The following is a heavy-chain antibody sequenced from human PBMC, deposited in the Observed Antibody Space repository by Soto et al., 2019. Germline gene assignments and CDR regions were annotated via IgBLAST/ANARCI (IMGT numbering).Heavy chain of an antibody. CDR2: ISCSGGST. D-gene: IGHD5-12*01. Sequence: PWGSLRLSWAAAGVTCISHAMSRGRQAPGKGLEWVAAISCSGGSTYYADSVKGRFTISRDNSKNTLYLQMNSLRAEDTAVYYCAKPSRGYSGYDEYYFDYWGQGTLVTVSS. CDR3: AKPSRGYSGYDEYYFDY. V-gene: IGHV3-23*01. CDR1: GVTCISHA. J-gene: IGHJ4*02.